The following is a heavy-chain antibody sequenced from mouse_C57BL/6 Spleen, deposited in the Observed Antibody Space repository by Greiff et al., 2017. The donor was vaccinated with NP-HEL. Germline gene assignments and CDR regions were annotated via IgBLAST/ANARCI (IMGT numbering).Heavy chain of an antibody. J-gene: IGHJ2*01. CDR1: GYTFTSYW. Sequence: QVHVKQSGAELVRPGTSVKLSCKASGYTFTSYWMHWVKQRPGQGLEWIGVIDPSDSYTNYNQKFKGKATLTVDTSSSTAYMQLSSLTSEDSAVYYCARSYKDYDGGDDWGQGTTLTVSS. CDR3: ARSYKDYDGGDD. D-gene: IGHD2-4*01. CDR2: IDPSDSYT. V-gene: IGHV1-59*01.